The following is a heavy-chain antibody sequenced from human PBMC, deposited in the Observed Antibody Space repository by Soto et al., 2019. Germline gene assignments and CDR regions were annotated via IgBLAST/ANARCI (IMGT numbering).Heavy chain of an antibody. CDR2: ISLSGSTI. V-gene: IGHV3-48*03. CDR3: ARESFSASPDFFDY. CDR1: GFAFSNYE. Sequence: VQLVESGGGLVQPGGSLRLSCAASGFAFSNYEMNWVRQAPGKGLEWVSYISLSGSTIYYADSVKGRFTISRDDAKNSLYLQMDSLRADETAVYYCARESFSASPDFFDYWGQGTLVTVSS. J-gene: IGHJ4*02. D-gene: IGHD3-3*02.